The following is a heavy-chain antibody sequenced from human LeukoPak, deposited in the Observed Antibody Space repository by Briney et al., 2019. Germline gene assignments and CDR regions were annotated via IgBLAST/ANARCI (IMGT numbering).Heavy chain of an antibody. D-gene: IGHD2-15*01. CDR1: GGTFSSYA. J-gene: IGHJ4*02. V-gene: IGHV1-8*02. Sequence: ASVKVSCKASGGTFSSYAISWVRQATGQGLEWMGWMNPNSGNTGYAQKFQGRVTMTRNTSISTAYMELSSLRSEDTAVYYCARGRLCSGGSCLDYWGQGTLVTVSS. CDR3: ARGRLCSGGSCLDY. CDR2: MNPNSGNT.